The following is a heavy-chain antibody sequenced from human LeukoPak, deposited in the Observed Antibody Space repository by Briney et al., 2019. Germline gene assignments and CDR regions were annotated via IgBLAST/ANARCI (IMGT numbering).Heavy chain of an antibody. CDR1: GDTISTSDHY. D-gene: IGHD3-10*01. Sequence: PSETLSLTCSVSGDTISTSDHYWGWIRQPPGKGLEWIGSIYYTGNTYYNPSLKSRVTISVDTSKNQFSPKLSSVTAADTAVYYCVRHQEGMVRGVLYYMDVWGTGTTVTISS. J-gene: IGHJ6*03. CDR2: IYYTGNT. CDR3: VRHQEGMVRGVLYYMDV. V-gene: IGHV4-39*01.